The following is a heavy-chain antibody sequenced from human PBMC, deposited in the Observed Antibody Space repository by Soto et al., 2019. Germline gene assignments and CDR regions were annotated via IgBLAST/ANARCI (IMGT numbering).Heavy chain of an antibody. D-gene: IGHD3-10*01. CDR2: ISAYNGNT. Sequence: QVQLVQSGAEVKKPGASVKVSCKASGYTFTSYGISWVRQAPGQGLEWMGWISAYNGNTNYAQKLQGRVTMTTDTSTSTAYMELRSLRSDDTAVYYCAREKDVLLWFGGHIAGIGDYYYGMDVWGQGTTVTVSS. CDR1: GYTFTSYG. V-gene: IGHV1-18*01. J-gene: IGHJ6*02. CDR3: AREKDVLLWFGGHIAGIGDYYYGMDV.